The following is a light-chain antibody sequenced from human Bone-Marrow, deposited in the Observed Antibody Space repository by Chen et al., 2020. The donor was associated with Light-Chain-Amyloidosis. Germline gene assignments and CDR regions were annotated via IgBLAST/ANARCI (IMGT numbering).Light chain of an antibody. J-gene: IGKJ1*01. CDR1: QSISSY. Sequence: DIQMTPSPSSLPASVGDRVTITCRASQSISSYLNWYQQKPGKAPKLLIYAASSLQSGVPSRFSGSGSGTDFTLTISSLQPEDFATYYCQQSYSTPWTFGQGTKVEIK. CDR2: AAS. V-gene: IGKV1-39*01. CDR3: QQSYSTPWT.